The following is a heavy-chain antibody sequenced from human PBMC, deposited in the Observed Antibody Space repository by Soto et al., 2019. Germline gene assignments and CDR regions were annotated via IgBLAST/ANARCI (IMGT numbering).Heavy chain of an antibody. CDR3: AREHFVVWGAFDV. D-gene: IGHD2-21*01. V-gene: IGHV4-39*01. Sequence: PSETLSLTCTVSGGSISSDSYYWGWIRQSPEKGLEWIASISYSGSTYYNPTLKSRLIISVDTSKSQFSLKLSSVTAADTAVYYCAREHFVVWGAFDVWGQGTMVTVSS. CDR1: GGSISSDSYY. J-gene: IGHJ3*01. CDR2: ISYSGST.